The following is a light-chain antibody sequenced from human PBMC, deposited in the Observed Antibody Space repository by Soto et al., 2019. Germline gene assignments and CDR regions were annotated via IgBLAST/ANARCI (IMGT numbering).Light chain of an antibody. CDR1: QSVSSN. Sequence: IVLTQSPAPLSLSPGESATLSCRASQSVSSNLAWYQQKPGQAPRLLIYDASNKATGIPARFSGSGSGTDFTLTIKRLEPEDFALYYCQHYHSGHRIAFGQGTRLEIK. CDR2: DAS. V-gene: IGKV3D-11*03. J-gene: IGKJ5*01. CDR3: QHYHSGHRIA.